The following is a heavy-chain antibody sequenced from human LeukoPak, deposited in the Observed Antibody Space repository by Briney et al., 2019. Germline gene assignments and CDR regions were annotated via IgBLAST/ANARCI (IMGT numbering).Heavy chain of an antibody. CDR2: MDQDGGQE. CDR3: VRDLDIYSSGWYDAFDI. V-gene: IGHV3-7*01. D-gene: IGHD6-19*01. Sequence: GGSLRLSCAASGFTFSNYWMVWVRQAPGKGLEWVANMDQDGGQEYHVDSVKGRFTISRDNAKSSMYLQMNSLRAEDTAVYYCVRDLDIYSSGWYDAFDIWGQGTMVTVSS. CDR1: GFTFSNYW. J-gene: IGHJ3*02.